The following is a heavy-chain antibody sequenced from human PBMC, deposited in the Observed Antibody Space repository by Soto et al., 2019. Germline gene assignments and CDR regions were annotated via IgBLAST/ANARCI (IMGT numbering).Heavy chain of an antibody. D-gene: IGHD1-26*01. CDR3: AREWELRHDAFDI. Sequence: EVQLVESGGGLVKPGGSLRLSCAASGFTFSSYSMNWVRQAPGKRLEWVSSISSSSRYIYYADSVKGRFTISRDNAKNSLYLQMNSLRAEDTAVYYCAREWELRHDAFDIWXXXTMXTVXS. J-gene: IGHJ3*02. V-gene: IGHV3-21*01. CDR2: ISSSSRYI. CDR1: GFTFSSYS.